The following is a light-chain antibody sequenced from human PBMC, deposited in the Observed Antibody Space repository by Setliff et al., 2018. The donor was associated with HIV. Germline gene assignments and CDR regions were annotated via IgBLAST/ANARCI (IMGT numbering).Light chain of an antibody. Sequence: QSVLPQPASVSGSPGQSITISCTGTSSDVGLYNFVSWYQQHPGKVPKLIIYDVTNRPSGISHRFSGAKSGNTASLTISGLQADDEADYYCSSFRTSRKFVFGTGTKGTVL. CDR2: DVT. CDR1: SSDVGLYNF. CDR3: SSFRTSRKFV. V-gene: IGLV2-14*01. J-gene: IGLJ1*01.